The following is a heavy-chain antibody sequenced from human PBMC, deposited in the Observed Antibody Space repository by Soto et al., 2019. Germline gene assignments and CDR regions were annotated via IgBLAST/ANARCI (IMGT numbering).Heavy chain of an antibody. V-gene: IGHV1-2*02. Sequence: ASVKVSCKASGYTFTGYYMHWVRQAPGQGLEWMGWINPNSGGTNYAQKFQGRVTMTRDTSISTAYMELSRLTSDDTAVYSCAGGIVVLPAATVGLDVWGQGTTVTVSS. D-gene: IGHD2-2*01. CDR2: INPNSGGT. CDR3: AGGIVVLPAATVGLDV. J-gene: IGHJ6*02. CDR1: GYTFTGYY.